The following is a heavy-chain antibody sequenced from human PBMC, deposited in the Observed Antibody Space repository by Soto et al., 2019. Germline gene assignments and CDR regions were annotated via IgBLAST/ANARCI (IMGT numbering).Heavy chain of an antibody. V-gene: IGHV4-59*01. CDR1: GGSISSYY. J-gene: IGHJ6*02. CDR3: ARDLQTGIAAAGTGYYYDGMDV. D-gene: IGHD6-13*01. Sequence: QVQLQESGPGLVKPSETLSLTCTVSGGSISSYYWSWIRQPPGKGLEWIGYISYSGSTNYNPSLKRRVTISVDTSKNQFSLKLISVTAADTAVYYCARDLQTGIAAAGTGYYYDGMDVWGQGTTVTVSS. CDR2: ISYSGST.